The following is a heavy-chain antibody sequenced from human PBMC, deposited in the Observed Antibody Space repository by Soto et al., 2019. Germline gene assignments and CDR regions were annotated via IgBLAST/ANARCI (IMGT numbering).Heavy chain of an antibody. CDR3: ASLRYDFWSGYYTGSVFDY. J-gene: IGHJ4*01. D-gene: IGHD3-3*01. Sequence: SETLSITCTVSGGSISSSSYYWGWIRQPPGKGLEWIGSIYYSGSTYYNPSLKSRVTISVDTSKNQFSLKLSSVTAADTAVYYCASLRYDFWSGYYTGSVFDYWGQGTLVTVSS. CDR2: IYYSGST. V-gene: IGHV4-39*01. CDR1: GGSISSSSYY.